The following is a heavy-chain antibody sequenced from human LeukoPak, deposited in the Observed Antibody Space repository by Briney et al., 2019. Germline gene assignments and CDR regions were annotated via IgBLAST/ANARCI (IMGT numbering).Heavy chain of an antibody. CDR1: GGSISSGGYY. CDR2: IYYSGST. V-gene: IGHV4-31*03. Sequence: PSQTLSLTCTVSGGSISSGGYYWSWIRQHPGKGLEWIGYIYYSGSTYYNPSLKSRVTISVDTSKNQFSLKLSSVTAADTAVYYCARWAFGVRGVIRNFDYWGQGTLVTVSS. CDR3: ARWAFGVRGVIRNFDY. J-gene: IGHJ4*02. D-gene: IGHD3-10*01.